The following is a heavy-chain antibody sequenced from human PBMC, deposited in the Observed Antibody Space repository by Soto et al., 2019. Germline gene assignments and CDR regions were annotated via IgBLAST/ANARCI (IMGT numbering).Heavy chain of an antibody. V-gene: IGHV4-4*07. CDR1: GASISGFH. CDR3: VRDGTKTLRDWFDP. D-gene: IGHD6-13*01. J-gene: IGHJ5*02. Sequence: PSETLSLTXTVSGASISGFHWSWIRKSAGKGLEWIGRIYATGTTDYNPSLKSRVMMSVDTSKKQFSLKLRSVTAADTAVYYCVRDGTKTLRDWFDPWGQGISVTVSS. CDR2: IYATGTT.